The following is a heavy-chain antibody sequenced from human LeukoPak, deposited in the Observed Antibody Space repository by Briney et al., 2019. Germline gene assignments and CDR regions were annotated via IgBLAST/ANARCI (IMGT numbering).Heavy chain of an antibody. V-gene: IGHV4-39*07. CDR2: IDYSGST. Sequence: SETLSLTCTVSGGSISSSSYYWGWIRQPAGKGLEWIGSIDYSGSTNYNPSLKSRVTMSVDTSKNQFSLKLSSVTAADTAVYYCARDFDYVWGSYRPNAAFDIWGQGTMVTVSS. J-gene: IGHJ3*02. CDR3: ARDFDYVWGSYRPNAAFDI. D-gene: IGHD3-16*02. CDR1: GGSISSSSYY.